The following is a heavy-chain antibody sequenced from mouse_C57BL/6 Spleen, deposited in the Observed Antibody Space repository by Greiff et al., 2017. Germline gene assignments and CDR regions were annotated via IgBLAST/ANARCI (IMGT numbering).Heavy chain of an antibody. V-gene: IGHV5-9-1*02. CDR3: TSDSAGSFDV. J-gene: IGHJ1*03. Sequence: EVHLVESGEGLVKPGGSLKLSCAASGFTFSSYAMSWVRQTPEKRLEWVAYISSGGDYIYYADTVKGRFTISRDNARNTLCLQMSSLKSEDTAMYYCTSDSAGSFDVWGTGTTVTVSS. CDR2: ISSGGDYI. CDR1: GFTFSSYA. D-gene: IGHD4-1*01.